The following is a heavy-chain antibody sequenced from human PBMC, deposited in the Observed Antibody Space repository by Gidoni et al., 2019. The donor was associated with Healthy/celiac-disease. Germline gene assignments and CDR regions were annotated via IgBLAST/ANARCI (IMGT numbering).Heavy chain of an antibody. Sequence: QVQLVESGGGVVQPGWSLRLSWAASGFTFRSHAMHWVRQAPGKGLEWVAVISYDGSNKYYADSVKGRFTISRDNSKNTLYLQMNSLRAEDTAVYYCARVSHDAFDIWGQGTMVTVSS. J-gene: IGHJ3*02. CDR2: ISYDGSNK. V-gene: IGHV3-30-3*01. CDR1: GFTFRSHA. CDR3: ARVSHDAFDI.